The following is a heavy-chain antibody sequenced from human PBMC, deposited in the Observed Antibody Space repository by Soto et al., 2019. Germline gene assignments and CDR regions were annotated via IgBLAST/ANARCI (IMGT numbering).Heavy chain of an antibody. V-gene: IGHV3-15*01. D-gene: IGHD3-22*01. CDR3: TTGTVVVIPSGMDV. CDR1: GFTFSNAC. CDR2: IKSKTDGGST. Sequence: PGGSLRLSCAASGFTFSNACMSWVRQAPGKGLEWVGRIKSKTDGGSTDYAAPGKGRFTISRDDSKNTLYLQMNSLKTEDTAVYYCTTGTVVVIPSGMDVWGQGTTVTVSS. J-gene: IGHJ6*02.